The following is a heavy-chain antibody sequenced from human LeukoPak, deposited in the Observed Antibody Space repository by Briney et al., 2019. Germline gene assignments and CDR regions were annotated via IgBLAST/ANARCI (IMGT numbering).Heavy chain of an antibody. J-gene: IGHJ3*02. CDR1: GGSISSSSYY. CDR3: ARLNRLVRGVIIPRKGAFDI. Sequence: SETLSLTCTVSGGSISSSSYYWGWIRQPPGKGLEWIGSIYYSGSTYYNPSLKSRVTISVDTSKNQFSLKLSSVTAADTAVYYCARLNRLVRGVIIPRKGAFDIWGQGTMVTVSS. V-gene: IGHV4-39*01. D-gene: IGHD3-10*01. CDR2: IYYSGST.